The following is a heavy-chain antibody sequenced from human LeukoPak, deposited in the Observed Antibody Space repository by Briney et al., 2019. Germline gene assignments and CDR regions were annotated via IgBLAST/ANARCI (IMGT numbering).Heavy chain of an antibody. Sequence: SETLSLTCAVYGGSFSGYYWSWIRQPPGKGLEWIGEINHSGSTNYNPSLKSRVTISVDTSKDQFSLKLSSVTAADTAVYYCARGRDYYGSGSYYKGVYYFDYWGQGTLVTVSS. CDR3: ARGRDYYGSGSYYKGVYYFDY. D-gene: IGHD3-10*01. CDR2: INHSGST. CDR1: GGSFSGYY. J-gene: IGHJ4*02. V-gene: IGHV4-34*01.